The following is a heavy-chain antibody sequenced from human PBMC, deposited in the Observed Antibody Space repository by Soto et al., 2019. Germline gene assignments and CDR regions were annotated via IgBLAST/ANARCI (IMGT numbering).Heavy chain of an antibody. J-gene: IGHJ6*02. CDR2: IHHSGST. V-gene: IGHV4-38-2*01. CDR3: ARRIEMTTMKTGMDV. Sequence: SETLSLTCDVSGYSITSVHYWGWIRQPPGKGLEWIGIIHHSGSTYYSPSLKSRVTISIDTSRNRFSLKVTSVTAADTAVYYCARRIEMTTMKTGMDVWGQGTTVTVSS. CDR1: GYSITSVHY.